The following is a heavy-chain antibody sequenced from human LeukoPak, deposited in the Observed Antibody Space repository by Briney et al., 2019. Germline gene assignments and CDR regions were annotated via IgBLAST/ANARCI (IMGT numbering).Heavy chain of an antibody. V-gene: IGHV3-21*01. CDR1: GFTFSSYS. D-gene: IGHD5-24*01. Sequence: KPGGSLRLSCAASGFTFSSYSMNWVRQAPGKGLEWVSSISSSSSYIYYADSVKGRFTISRDNAKNSLYLQMNSLRAEDTAVYYCARGKMATGAFDIWGQGTMVTVSS. CDR2: ISSSSSYI. CDR3: ARGKMATGAFDI. J-gene: IGHJ3*02.